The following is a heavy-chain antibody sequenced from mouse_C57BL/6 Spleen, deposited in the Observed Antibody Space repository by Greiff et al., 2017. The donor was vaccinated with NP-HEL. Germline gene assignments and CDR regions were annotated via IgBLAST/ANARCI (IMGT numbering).Heavy chain of an antibody. J-gene: IGHJ1*03. CDR3: ARGDWYFDV. V-gene: IGHV1-82*01. Sequence: LEESGPELVKPGASVTISFKASCYAFSSSWLNCVKQRPGKGLEWIGRIYPGDGDTNYNGKFTGKATLTADKSSSTAYMQLSSLTSEDSAVYFCARGDWYFDVWGTGTTVTVSS. CDR1: CYAFSSSW. CDR2: IYPGDGDT.